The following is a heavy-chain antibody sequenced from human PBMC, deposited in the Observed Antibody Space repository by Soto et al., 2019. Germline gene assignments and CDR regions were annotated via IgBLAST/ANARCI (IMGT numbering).Heavy chain of an antibody. D-gene: IGHD3-3*01. CDR1: GGTFSSYA. CDR2: IIPIFGTA. J-gene: IGHJ6*02. Sequence: SVKVSCKASGGTFSSYAISWVRQAPGQGLEWMGGIIPIFGTANYAQKFQGRVTITADESTSTAYMELSSLRSEDTAVYYCARAQPFGLWSGYYTKNYYYYGMGVWGQGTTVTVSS. V-gene: IGHV1-69*13. CDR3: ARAQPFGLWSGYYTKNYYYYGMGV.